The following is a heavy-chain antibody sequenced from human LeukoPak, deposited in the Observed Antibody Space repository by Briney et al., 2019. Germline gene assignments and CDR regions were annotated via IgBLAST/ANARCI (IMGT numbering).Heavy chain of an antibody. CDR3: AKEGAQLRSLTNWFDP. CDR1: GFTFSSYG. V-gene: IGHV3-30*18. CDR2: ISYDGSNK. J-gene: IGHJ5*02. D-gene: IGHD5-12*01. Sequence: PGRSLRLSCAASGFTFSSYGMHWVRQAPGKGLEWVAVISYDGSNKYYADSVKGRFTISRDNSKNTLYLQMNSLRAEDTAVYYCAKEGAQLRSLTNWFDPWGQGTLVTVSS.